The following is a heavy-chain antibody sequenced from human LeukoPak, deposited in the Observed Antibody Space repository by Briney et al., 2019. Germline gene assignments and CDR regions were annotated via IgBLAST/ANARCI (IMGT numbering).Heavy chain of an antibody. V-gene: IGHV3-74*01. CDR2: INPDGST. CDR3: VRALGGSDDY. D-gene: IGHD1-26*01. J-gene: IGHJ4*02. Sequence: GGSLRLSCAASGFIFRDHSMHWARQIPGKGLVWVSRINPDGSTNYADSVKGRFTISRDNAKNTLYLQMKSLRVDDSSLYFCVRALGGSDDYWGQGTPVTVSS. CDR1: GFIFRDHS.